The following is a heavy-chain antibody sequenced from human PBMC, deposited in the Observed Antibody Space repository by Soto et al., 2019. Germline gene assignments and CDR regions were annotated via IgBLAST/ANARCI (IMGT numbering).Heavy chain of an antibody. Sequence: QVQLVQSGAEVKKPGSSVKVSCKASGGTFSSYAISWVRQAPGQGLEWMGGIIPIFGTANCAQKFQGRVTITANESTSTAYMELSSLRSEDTAVYYCARTGYSYGKLNHFDYWGQGTLVTVSS. J-gene: IGHJ4*02. D-gene: IGHD5-18*01. CDR1: GGTFSSYA. CDR2: IIPIFGTA. V-gene: IGHV1-69*01. CDR3: ARTGYSYGKLNHFDY.